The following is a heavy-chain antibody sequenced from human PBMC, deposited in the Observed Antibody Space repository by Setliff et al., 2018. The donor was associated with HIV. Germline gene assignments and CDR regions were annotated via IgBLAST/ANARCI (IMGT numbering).Heavy chain of an antibody. Sequence: GGSLRLSCAASGFTFSYHAMSWVRQAPGKGLEWVSGMSGSNKYYADSVKGRFTISRDNSKNTLYLQMNSLRAEDTAVYYCAKTPSSGWYSLYLDYWGQGTLVTVSS. J-gene: IGHJ4*02. CDR1: GFTFSYHA. D-gene: IGHD6-19*01. CDR3: AKTPSSGWYSLYLDY. CDR2: MSGSNK. V-gene: IGHV3-23*05.